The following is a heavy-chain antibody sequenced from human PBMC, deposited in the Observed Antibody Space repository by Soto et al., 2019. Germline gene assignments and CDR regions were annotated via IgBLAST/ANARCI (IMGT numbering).Heavy chain of an antibody. V-gene: IGHV3-23*01. D-gene: IGHD5-18*01. CDR2: ISGSDGRP. CDR1: GFTFSSYA. Sequence: EVQLLESGGGLVRPGGSLRLSCAASGFTFSSYAMSWVRQAPGKGLEWVSTISGSDGRPYSTDSVKGLFTISRDNSRNTAYLQMNSLRVEDTAVYYCAKGVSQYTPLALFDYWGRGTLVTVSS. J-gene: IGHJ4*02. CDR3: AKGVSQYTPLALFDY.